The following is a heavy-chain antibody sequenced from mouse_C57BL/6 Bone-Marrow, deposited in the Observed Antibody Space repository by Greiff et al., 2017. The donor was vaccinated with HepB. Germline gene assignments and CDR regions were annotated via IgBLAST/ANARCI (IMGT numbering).Heavy chain of an antibody. CDR3: ARSRLITTVARDWYFDV. V-gene: IGHV1-82*01. CDR1: GYAFSSSW. Sequence: VNVVESGPELVKPGASVKISCKASGYAFSSSWMNWVKQRPGKGLEWIGRIYPGDGDTNYNGKFKGKATLTADKSSSTAYMQLSSLTSEDSAVYFCARSRLITTVARDWYFDVWGTGTTVTVSS. D-gene: IGHD1-1*01. CDR2: IYPGDGDT. J-gene: IGHJ1*03.